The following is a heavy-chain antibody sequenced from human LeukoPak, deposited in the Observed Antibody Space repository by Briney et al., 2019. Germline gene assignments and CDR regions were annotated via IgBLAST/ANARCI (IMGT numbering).Heavy chain of an antibody. CDR1: GGSFSGYY. J-gene: IGHJ6*02. Sequence: SETLSLTCAVYGGSFSGYYWSWIRQPPGKGLEWIGEINHSGSTNYNPSLKSRVTISVDTSKNQFSLKLSSVTAADTAVYYCARNPAVAGFYYYYGMGVWGQGTTVTVSS. V-gene: IGHV4-34*01. D-gene: IGHD6-19*01. CDR2: INHSGST. CDR3: ARNPAVAGFYYYYGMGV.